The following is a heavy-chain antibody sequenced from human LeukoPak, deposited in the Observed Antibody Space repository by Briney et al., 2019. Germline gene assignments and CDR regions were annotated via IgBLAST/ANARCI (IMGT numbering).Heavy chain of an antibody. CDR3: ARARGEVDSSGWYGSVRLPDYYYGMDV. D-gene: IGHD6-19*01. V-gene: IGHV3-7*01. CDR1: GFTFSSYW. J-gene: IGHJ6*02. Sequence: GGSLRLSCAAPGFTFSSYWMSWVRQAPGKGLEWVANIKQDGSEKYYVDSVKGRFTISRDNAKNSLYLQMNSLRAEDTAVYYCARARGEVDSSGWYGSVRLPDYYYGMDVWGQGTTVTVSS. CDR2: IKQDGSEK.